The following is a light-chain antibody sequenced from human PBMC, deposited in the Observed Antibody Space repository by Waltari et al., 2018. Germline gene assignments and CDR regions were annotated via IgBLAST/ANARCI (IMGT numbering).Light chain of an antibody. CDR2: KAS. CDR1: QSVDTW. CDR3: QHYVSYSVA. V-gene: IGKV1-5*03. Sequence: DIQMTQSPSTLSAFVGDRVPITCPASQSVDTWLAWYQQKPGKAPKLLISKASNLRSGVPSRFSGSGVGTEFTLTISSLQPDDVATYYCQHYVSYSVAFGGGTKVELK. J-gene: IGKJ4*01.